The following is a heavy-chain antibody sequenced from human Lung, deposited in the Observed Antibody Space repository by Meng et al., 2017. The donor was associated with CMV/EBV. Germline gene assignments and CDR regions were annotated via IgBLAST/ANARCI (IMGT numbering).Heavy chain of an antibody. Sequence: SVXVSXKASGGTFSSYAISWVRQAPGQGLEWMGGIIPILGIANYAQKFQSRVTITADKSTSTAYMELSSLRSEDTAVYYCASRTGTPKRGCNWFDPWGQGTLVTVPS. V-gene: IGHV1-69*10. CDR1: GGTFSSYA. CDR2: IIPILGIA. CDR3: ASRTGTPKRGCNWFDP. J-gene: IGHJ5*02. D-gene: IGHD1-7*01.